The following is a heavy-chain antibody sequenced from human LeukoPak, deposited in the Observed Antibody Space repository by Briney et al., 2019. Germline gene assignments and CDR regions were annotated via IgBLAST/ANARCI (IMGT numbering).Heavy chain of an antibody. V-gene: IGHV1-69*13. Sequence: GASVKVSCKASGGTFSSYAISWVRQAPGQGLEWMGGIIPIFGTANYAQKFQGRVTITADESTSTAYMELSSLRSEDTAVYYCARGAIGSGNHRDYYYYGVDVWGKGTTVTVSS. CDR3: ARGAIGSGNHRDYYYYGVDV. J-gene: IGHJ6*04. CDR2: IIPIFGTA. CDR1: GGTFSSYA. D-gene: IGHD3-10*01.